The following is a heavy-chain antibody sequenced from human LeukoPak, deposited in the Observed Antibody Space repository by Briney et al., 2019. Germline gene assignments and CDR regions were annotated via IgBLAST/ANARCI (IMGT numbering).Heavy chain of an antibody. Sequence: GGSLRLSCAASGFTFTSHVMSWVRQTPGKELEWVSAIDGSGHTTYYADSVRGLFIISRDNSKKMLYLQMNSLRAEDTATYYCARESIRSGSLKWFDPWGQGTLVTVSS. J-gene: IGHJ5*02. CDR3: ARESIRSGSLKWFDP. V-gene: IGHV3-23*01. CDR1: GFTFTSHV. CDR2: IDGSGHTT. D-gene: IGHD3-3*01.